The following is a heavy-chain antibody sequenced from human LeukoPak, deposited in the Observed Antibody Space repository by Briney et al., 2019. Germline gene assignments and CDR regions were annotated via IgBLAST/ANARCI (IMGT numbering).Heavy chain of an antibody. D-gene: IGHD5/OR15-5a*01. V-gene: IGHV3-30*04. J-gene: IGHJ4*02. CDR2: ISTDGNDK. Sequence: PGGSLRLSCAASGFTFSGYAMHWVRQAPGKGLEWLTVISTDGNDKHYADSVKGRFTVSRDNSKNTLFLRMNNLRTEDTAVYYCAKDKSVSADYYFDYWGQGTLVTVSS. CDR3: AKDKSVSADYYFDY. CDR1: GFTFSGYA.